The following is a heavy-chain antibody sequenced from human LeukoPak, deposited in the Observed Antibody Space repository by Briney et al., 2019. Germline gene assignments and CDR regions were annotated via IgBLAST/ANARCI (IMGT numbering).Heavy chain of an antibody. CDR1: GFTFSSYG. CDR2: IWYDGSNK. D-gene: IGHD6-6*01. J-gene: IGHJ4*02. Sequence: GGSLRLSCAASGFTFSSYGMHWVRQAPGKGLEWVAVIWYDGSNKYYADSVKGRFTISGDNSKNTLYLQMNSLRAEDTAVYYCAKGRIAARVTLFGYWGQGTLVTVSS. V-gene: IGHV3-33*06. CDR3: AKGRIAARVTLFGY.